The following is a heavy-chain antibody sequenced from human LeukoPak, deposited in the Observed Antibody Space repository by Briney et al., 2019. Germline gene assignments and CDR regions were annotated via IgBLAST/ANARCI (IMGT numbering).Heavy chain of an antibody. CDR2: IYYSGST. Sequence: SETLSLTCTVSGGSISSHYWSWIRQPPGKGLEWIGYIYYSGSTNYNPSLKSRVTISVDTSKNQFSPKLSSVTAADTAVYYCARGAAFYGRYYYYYMDVWGKGTTVTVSS. V-gene: IGHV4-59*11. CDR1: GGSISSHY. J-gene: IGHJ6*03. CDR3: ARGAAFYGRYYYYYMDV. D-gene: IGHD4-17*01.